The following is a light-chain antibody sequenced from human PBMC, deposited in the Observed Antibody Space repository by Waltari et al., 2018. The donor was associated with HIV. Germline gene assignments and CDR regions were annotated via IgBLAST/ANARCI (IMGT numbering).Light chain of an antibody. V-gene: IGKV2-30*01. CDR1: QSLIYTDGNTY. Sequence: EAVLTKSPVSLSVALGRPASIPCTSSQSLIYTDGNTYLNWLHQRPGQSPRRLIYKISNRDSGVPDRFSASGSVTEFTLHISRVEAEDVGIFYCMQSTHWPGTFGQGTKVEIQ. J-gene: IGKJ1*01. CDR3: MQSTHWPGT. CDR2: KIS.